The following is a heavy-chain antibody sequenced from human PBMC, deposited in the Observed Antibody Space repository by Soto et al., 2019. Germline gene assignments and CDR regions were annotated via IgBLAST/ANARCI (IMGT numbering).Heavy chain of an antibody. D-gene: IGHD4-17*01. Sequence: QVQLEQSGSEMKKPGASVKVSCKASGYTFINYGLSWVRQAPGQGLEWMGWISAYIGQKDYSPKFRDRLTMTTDTPTTTAYMELTSLRSDDTAIYYCARGRSAVKYDFWGQGTLVTVSS. J-gene: IGHJ4*03. CDR2: ISAYIGQK. CDR1: GYTFINYG. CDR3: ARGRSAVKYDF. V-gene: IGHV1-18*01.